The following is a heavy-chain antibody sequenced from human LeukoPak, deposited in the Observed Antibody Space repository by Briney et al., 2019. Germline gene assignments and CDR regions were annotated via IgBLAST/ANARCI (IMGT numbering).Heavy chain of an antibody. J-gene: IGHJ5*02. V-gene: IGHV4-4*07. CDR2: LYTSGST. CDR3: ASRWFGELLSPGVGTHNWFDP. CDR1: GGSINNDF. Sequence: SETLFLTCTVSGGSINNDFLTWVRQPAGKALEWIGRLYTSGSTTYNPSLKSRVTMSLDTSMTQFSLKLKSVTAAGTAVYYCASRWFGELLSPGVGTHNWFDPWGQGTLVTVSS. D-gene: IGHD3-10*01.